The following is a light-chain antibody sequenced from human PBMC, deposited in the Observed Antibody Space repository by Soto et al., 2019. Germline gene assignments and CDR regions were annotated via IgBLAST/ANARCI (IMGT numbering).Light chain of an antibody. J-gene: IGKJ5*01. CDR3: QQYGYSPNT. Sequence: LVLTQAPGTLSLSPGERATLSCSASQSVSRYLTWYQRKPGQAPRLLIYGASSRATGIPDRFSGSGSGTDFTLTISRLEPEDFAVYYCQQYGYSPNTFGQGTRLEIK. CDR2: GAS. V-gene: IGKV3-20*01. CDR1: QSVSRY.